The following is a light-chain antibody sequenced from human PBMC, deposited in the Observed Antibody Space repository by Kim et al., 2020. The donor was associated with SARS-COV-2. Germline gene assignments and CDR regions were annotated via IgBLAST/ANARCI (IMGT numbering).Light chain of an antibody. CDR2: STS. V-gene: IGKV1-9*01. CDR1: LSWY. J-gene: IGKJ2*01. Sequence: LSWYLAWYQQKPGKAPRLLIHSTSTLQRGVPTRFRATGTGTEFALTISGLQLDDFGTYYCQQQRTYPYTFGQGTRLE. CDR3: QQQRTYPYT.